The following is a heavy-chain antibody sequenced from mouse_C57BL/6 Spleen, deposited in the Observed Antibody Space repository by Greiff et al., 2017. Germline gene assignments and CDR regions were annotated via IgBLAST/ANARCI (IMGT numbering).Heavy chain of an antibody. J-gene: IGHJ4*01. CDR2: ISSGSSTI. CDR1: GFTFSDYG. D-gene: IGHD1-3*01. V-gene: IGHV5-17*01. Sequence: EVKLMESGGGLVKPGGSLKLSCAASGFTFSDYGMHWVRQAPEKGLEWVAYISSGSSTIYYADTVKGRFTISRDNAKNTLFLQMTSLRSEDTAMYYCANIDYAMDYWGQGTSGSVS. CDR3: ANIDYAMDY.